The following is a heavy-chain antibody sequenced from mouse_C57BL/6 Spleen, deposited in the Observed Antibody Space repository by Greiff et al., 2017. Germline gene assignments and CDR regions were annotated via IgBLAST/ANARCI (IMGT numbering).Heavy chain of an antibody. Sequence: EVKLVESGGGLVKPGGSLKLSCAASGFTFSDYGMHWVRQAPEKGLEWVAYISSGSSTIYYADTGKGRYTISRDKAKNTLFQQMTSLRSEDTALYYCARGTGGAMDYWGQGTSVTVSS. D-gene: IGHD4-1*01. V-gene: IGHV5-17*01. CDR1: GFTFSDYG. J-gene: IGHJ4*01. CDR2: ISSGSSTI. CDR3: ARGTGGAMDY.